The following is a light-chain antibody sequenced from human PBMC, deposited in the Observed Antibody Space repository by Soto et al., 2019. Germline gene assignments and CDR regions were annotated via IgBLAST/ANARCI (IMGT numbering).Light chain of an antibody. V-gene: IGLV2-14*01. CDR2: DVS. Sequence: QSVLTQPASVSGSPGQSITISCTGTSSDVGGYNYVSWYQQHPGKAPKLMIYDVSNRPSGVSNRFSGSKSGNTASLTISGLQAEDGGDYYCSSYTSSSSVVFGGGTKLPVL. J-gene: IGLJ2*01. CDR3: SSYTSSSSVV. CDR1: SSDVGGYNY.